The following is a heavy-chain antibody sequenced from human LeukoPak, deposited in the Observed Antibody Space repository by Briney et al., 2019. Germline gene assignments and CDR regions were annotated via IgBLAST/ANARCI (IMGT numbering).Heavy chain of an antibody. J-gene: IGHJ3*02. CDR2: ISAYNCNT. CDR3: ASIYGDYDYDAFDI. Sequence: ASVKVSCKASGYTFTSYGISWVRQAPGQGLEWMGWISAYNCNTNYAQKLQGRVTMTTDTSTSTAYMELRSLRSDGTAVYYCASIYGDYDYDAFDIWGQGTMVTVSS. CDR1: GYTFTSYG. V-gene: IGHV1-18*04. D-gene: IGHD4-17*01.